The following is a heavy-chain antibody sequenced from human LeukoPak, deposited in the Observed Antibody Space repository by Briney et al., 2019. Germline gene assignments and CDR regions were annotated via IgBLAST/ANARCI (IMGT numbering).Heavy chain of an antibody. V-gene: IGHV4-39*07. Sequence: SETLSLTCSVSGGSISSSTYFWGWIRQPPGKGLEWIGSVYYSGSTYYNPSLKSRVTISVDTSKNQLSLKLSSVTAADTAVYYCARATKRQLLGAFDIWGQGTMVTVSS. CDR2: VYYSGST. D-gene: IGHD1-1*01. CDR1: GGSISSSTYF. J-gene: IGHJ3*02. CDR3: ARATKRQLLGAFDI.